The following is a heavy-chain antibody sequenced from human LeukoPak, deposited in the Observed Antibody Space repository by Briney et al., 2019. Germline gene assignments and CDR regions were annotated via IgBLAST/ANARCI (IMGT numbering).Heavy chain of an antibody. V-gene: IGHV3-23*01. CDR2: ISSSGGST. J-gene: IGHJ4*02. CDR1: GFTFSTYA. CDR3: AKDLVVTIGDHIFDY. Sequence: GGSLRLPCAASGFTFSTYAMSWVRQAPGKGLEWVSGISSSGGSTYYADSVKGRFSISRDNSKKTLYLEMNSLRAEDTALYYCAKDLVVTIGDHIFDYWGQGTLVTVSS. D-gene: IGHD4-23*01.